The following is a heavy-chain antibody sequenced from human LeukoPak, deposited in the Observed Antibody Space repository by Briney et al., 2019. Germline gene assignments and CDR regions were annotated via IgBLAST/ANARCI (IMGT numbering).Heavy chain of an antibody. J-gene: IGHJ4*02. CDR2: ISTDASST. V-gene: IGHV3-74*01. CDR3: VTSGLSRFGF. CDR1: GFTFSSYW. D-gene: IGHD2/OR15-2a*01. Sequence: GGSLRLSCAGSGFTFSSYWMHWVRQAPGKGLVWVSRISTDASSTTYADSVKGRFTISRDNAKNSLYLQMNSLRAEDTAVYYCVTSGLSRFGFWGQGTLVTVSS.